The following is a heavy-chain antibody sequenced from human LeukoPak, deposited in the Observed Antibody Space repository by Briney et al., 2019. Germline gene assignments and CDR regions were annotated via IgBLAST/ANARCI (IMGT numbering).Heavy chain of an antibody. CDR3: ARDFLNAIDI. D-gene: IGHD2/OR15-2a*01. CDR1: GFTFSSST. V-gene: IGHV3-21*01. J-gene: IGHJ3*02. CDR2: ISSSSTYI. Sequence: PGGSLRLSCAASGFTFSSSTMTWVRQSPGKGLEWVSSISSSSTYIYYADSVKGRFIISRDNAKNSLYRQMNSLRAEDTAVFYCARDFLNAIDIWGQGTMVTVSS.